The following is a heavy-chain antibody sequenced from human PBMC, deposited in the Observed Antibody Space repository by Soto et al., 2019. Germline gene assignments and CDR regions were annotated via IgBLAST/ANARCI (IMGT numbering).Heavy chain of an antibody. CDR2: INPNSGGT. V-gene: IGHV1-2*04. J-gene: IGHJ6*02. CDR1: GYTFTGYY. CDR3: AREGSNYPGGMDV. Sequence: ASVKVSCKASGYTFTGYYMNWVRQAPGQGLEWMGWINPNSGGTNYAQKFQGWVTMTRDTSISTAYMELSRLRSDDTAVYYCAREGSNYPGGMDVWGQGTTVTVSS. D-gene: IGHD4-4*01.